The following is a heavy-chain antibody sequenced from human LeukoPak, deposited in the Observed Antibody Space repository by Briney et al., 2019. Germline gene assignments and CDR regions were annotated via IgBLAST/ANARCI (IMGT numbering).Heavy chain of an antibody. J-gene: IGHJ3*02. Sequence: ASVKVSCKASGYTFTSYHIDWVRQAPGQGPEWMGIINPSGGSTSYAQKFQGRVTMTRDTSTRTVYMELSSLRSEDTAVYYCAREGGARFWSGSFDGFDIWGQGTMVTVSS. CDR1: GYTFTSYH. CDR2: INPSGGST. V-gene: IGHV1-46*01. CDR3: AREGGARFWSGSFDGFDI. D-gene: IGHD3-3*01.